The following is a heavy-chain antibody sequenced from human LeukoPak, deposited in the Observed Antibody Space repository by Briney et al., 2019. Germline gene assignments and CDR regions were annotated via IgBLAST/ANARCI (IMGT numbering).Heavy chain of an antibody. V-gene: IGHV3-23*01. D-gene: IGHD2-21*01. CDR2: FSGSGGHT. CDR3: AKAPVTSCRGAYCYPFDY. CDR1: GFNFTNYV. Sequence: GGSLRLSCAASGFNFTNYVMGWVRQAPGKGLEWVSAFSGSGGHTYHADAIAGRFAISRDTSKSTLYLQMNSLRAEDTAVYYCAKAPVTSCRGAYCYPFDYWGQGTLVTVSS. J-gene: IGHJ4*02.